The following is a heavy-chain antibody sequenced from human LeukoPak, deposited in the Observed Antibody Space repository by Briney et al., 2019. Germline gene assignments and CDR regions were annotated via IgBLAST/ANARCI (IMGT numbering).Heavy chain of an antibody. Sequence: ASVKVSCKASGYTFTSYGISWVRQAPGQGLEWMGWISAYNGNTNYAQKLQGRVTMTTDTTTSTAYMELRSLRSDDTAVYYCARALSAQGWFDPWGQGTLVTVSS. J-gene: IGHJ5*02. V-gene: IGHV1-18*01. CDR2: ISAYNGNT. CDR3: ARALSAQGWFDP. CDR1: GYTFTSYG.